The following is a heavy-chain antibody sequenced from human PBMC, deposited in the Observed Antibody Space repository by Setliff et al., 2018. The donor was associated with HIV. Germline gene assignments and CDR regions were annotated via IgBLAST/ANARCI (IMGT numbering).Heavy chain of an antibody. D-gene: IGHD3-3*01. CDR1: GGSISSGSYY. Sequence: SETLSLTCTVSGGSISSGSYYWTWIRRSAGKGLEWIGRIYTSGKTSYNPSLKSRVTISADTSKSQFSLKLTSVTAADTAIYYCARDRSGTSYAGDDAFDIWGQGTMVTVSS. CDR2: IYTSGKT. J-gene: IGHJ3*02. V-gene: IGHV4-61*02. CDR3: ARDRSGTSYAGDDAFDI.